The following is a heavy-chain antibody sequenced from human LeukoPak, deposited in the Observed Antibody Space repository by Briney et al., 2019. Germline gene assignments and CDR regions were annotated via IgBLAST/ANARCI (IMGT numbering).Heavy chain of an antibody. Sequence: SETLSLTCAVSGGSINNYFWSWIRQPPGKGLEWIGYIYYSGSTNYNPSLKSRVTISVDTSKNQFSLKLSSVTAADTAVYYCARHPYSSSWRYNWFDPWGQGTLVTVSS. CDR2: IYYSGST. V-gene: IGHV4-59*08. CDR1: GGSINNYF. D-gene: IGHD6-13*01. CDR3: ARHPYSSSWRYNWFDP. J-gene: IGHJ5*02.